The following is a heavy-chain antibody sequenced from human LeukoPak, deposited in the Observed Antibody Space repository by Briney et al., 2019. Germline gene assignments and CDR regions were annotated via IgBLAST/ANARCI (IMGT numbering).Heavy chain of an antibody. CDR3: AIPTGCGSYCFGH. D-gene: IGHD1-26*01. CDR1: GYSFTSYG. Sequence: GASVKVSCKASGYSFTSYGTSWVRQAPGQGLEWMGWIVPSNGYTTYAQKFQGRVTMTTDTSTSTAYMELRSLRSDDTAVYHWAIPTGCGSYCFGHWGQGTLVTVSS. V-gene: IGHV1-18*01. J-gene: IGHJ4*02. CDR2: IVPSNGYT.